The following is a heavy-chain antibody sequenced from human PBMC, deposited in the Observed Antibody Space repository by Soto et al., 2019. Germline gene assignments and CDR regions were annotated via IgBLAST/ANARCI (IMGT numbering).Heavy chain of an antibody. CDR3: AKRRGGSSGYYYYDYFDY. Sequence: PGGSLRLSCAASGFTFSSYAMSWVRQAPGKGLEWVSAISGSGGSTYYADSVKGRFTISRDNSKNTLYLQMNSLRAEDTAVYYCAKRRGGSSGYYYYDYFDYWGQGTLVTVS. CDR1: GFTFSSYA. J-gene: IGHJ4*02. D-gene: IGHD3-22*01. V-gene: IGHV3-23*01. CDR2: ISGSGGST.